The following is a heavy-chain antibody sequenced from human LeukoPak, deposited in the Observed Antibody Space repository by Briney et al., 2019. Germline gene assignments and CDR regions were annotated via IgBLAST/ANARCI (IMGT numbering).Heavy chain of an antibody. D-gene: IGHD1-20*01. Sequence: GGSLRLSCSASAFTFTNYAMNWVRQAPGKGLEWVSTISGSGSVTFYADPVKGRFTISRDDSNTVYLQMSRLRVDDTAVYYCAYLGLSSKWNDVPGPQTDHWGQGALVSVST. J-gene: IGHJ4*02. CDR2: ISGSGSVT. V-gene: IGHV3-23*01. CDR1: AFTFTNYA. CDR3: AYLGLSSKWNDVPGPQTDH.